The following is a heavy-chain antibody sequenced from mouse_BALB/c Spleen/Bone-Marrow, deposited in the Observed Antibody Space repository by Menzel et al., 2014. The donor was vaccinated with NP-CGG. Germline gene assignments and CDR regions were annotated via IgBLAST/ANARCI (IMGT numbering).Heavy chain of an antibody. D-gene: IGHD1-1*01. CDR3: AREGNYYGSIAMDY. V-gene: IGHV1S81*02. J-gene: IGHJ4*01. CDR1: GYTFTSYW. CDR2: INPSNGRT. Sequence: VKLPESVAELVKPGASVKLSCKVSGYTFTSYWMHWVKQRPGQGLEWIGEINPSNGRTNYNEKFKSKATLTVDKSSSTAYMQLSSLTSEDSAVYYCAREGNYYGSIAMDYWGQGTSVTVSS.